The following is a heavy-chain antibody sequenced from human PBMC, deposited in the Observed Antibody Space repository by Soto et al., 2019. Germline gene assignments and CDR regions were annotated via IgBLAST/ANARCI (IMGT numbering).Heavy chain of an antibody. D-gene: IGHD3-3*01. CDR3: AGDSPFTDFWVEFMKLYPTVMDV. CDR2: VSAHNGNT. J-gene: IGHJ6*01. V-gene: IGHV1-18*01. Sequence: QVQLVQSGGEVKRPGASVKVSCQASGYTFSSYGISWVRQAPGQGLQWMGWVSAHNGNTKYAQILQARLTLTTDTSTGTASRDRGSRTSENTAWYYGAGDSPFTDFWVEFMKLYPTVMDVGGQGPR. CDR1: GYTFSSYG.